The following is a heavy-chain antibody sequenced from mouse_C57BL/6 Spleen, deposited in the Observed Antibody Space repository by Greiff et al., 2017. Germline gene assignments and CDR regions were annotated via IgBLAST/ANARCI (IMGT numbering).Heavy chain of an antibody. Sequence: EVQRVESGAELVRPGASVKLSCTASGFNIKDDYMHWVKQRPEQGLEWIGWIDPENGDTEYASKFQGKATITADTSSNTAYLQLSSLTSEDTAVYYCTCYYYGSSYDYWGQGTTLTVSS. CDR3: TCYYYGSSYDY. J-gene: IGHJ2*01. CDR2: IDPENGDT. CDR1: GFNIKDDY. D-gene: IGHD1-1*01. V-gene: IGHV14-4*01.